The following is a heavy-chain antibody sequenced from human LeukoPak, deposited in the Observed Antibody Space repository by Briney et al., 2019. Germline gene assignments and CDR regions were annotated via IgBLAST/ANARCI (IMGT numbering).Heavy chain of an antibody. CDR3: AKSTSGWYSEFDY. J-gene: IGHJ4*02. V-gene: IGHV3-9*01. CDR2: ISWNSGSI. Sequence: PGGSLRLSCAASGFTFDDYAMHWVRQAPGKGLEWVSGISWNSGSIGYADSVKGRFTISRDNAKNSLYLQMNSLRAEDTALYYCAKSTSGWYSEFDYWGQGTLVTVSS. CDR1: GFTFDDYA. D-gene: IGHD6-19*01.